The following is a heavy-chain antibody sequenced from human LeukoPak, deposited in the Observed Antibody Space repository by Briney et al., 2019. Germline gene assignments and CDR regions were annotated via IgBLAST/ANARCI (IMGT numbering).Heavy chain of an antibody. CDR1: GFTFSSYS. Sequence: GGSLRLSCAASGFTFSSYSMNWVRQAPGKGLEWVSSISSSSSYIYYADSVKGRFTISRDNAKNSLYLQMNSLRAEDTAVYYCARGFWDIVVVPAAAHWGQGTLVTVSS. CDR3: ARGFWDIVVVPAAAH. J-gene: IGHJ4*02. CDR2: ISSSSSYI. V-gene: IGHV3-21*01. D-gene: IGHD2-2*01.